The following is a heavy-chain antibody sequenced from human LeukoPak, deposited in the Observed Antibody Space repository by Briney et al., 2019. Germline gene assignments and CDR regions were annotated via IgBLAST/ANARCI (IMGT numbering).Heavy chain of an antibody. Sequence: GGSLRLSCAASGFTFSSYWMHWVRQAPGKGLVWVSRINSDGSTTTYADSVKGRFTISRDNAKNTLYLQMSSLRAEDTAVYYCARARGSGSYYAFDIWGQGTMVTVSS. CDR1: GFTFSSYW. CDR2: INSDGSTT. D-gene: IGHD3-10*01. J-gene: IGHJ3*02. V-gene: IGHV3-74*01. CDR3: ARARGSGSYYAFDI.